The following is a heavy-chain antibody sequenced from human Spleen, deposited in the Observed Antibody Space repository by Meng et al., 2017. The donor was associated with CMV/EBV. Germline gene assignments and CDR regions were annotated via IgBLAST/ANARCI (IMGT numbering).Heavy chain of an antibody. V-gene: IGHV1-69*05. CDR2: ITPAFETA. J-gene: IGHJ4*02. CDR3: ARGPSITVGGVIIWPLED. Sequence: GTFSSSSLMWVRQAPGRGLEWMGGITPAFETADYAQTFRDRVTISTDDSATTAYMEMSSLGSEDTAVYFCARGPSITVGGVIIWPLEDWGQGTLVTSPQ. D-gene: IGHD3-16*02. CDR1: GTFSSSS.